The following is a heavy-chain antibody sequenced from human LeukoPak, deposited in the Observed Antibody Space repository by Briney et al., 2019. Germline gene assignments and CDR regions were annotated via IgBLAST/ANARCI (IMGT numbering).Heavy chain of an antibody. V-gene: IGHV4-34*01. Sequence: SETLSLTCAVYGGSFSGYYWSWIRQPPGKGLEWIGEINHSGSTNYNPSLKSRVTISVDTSKNQFSLKLSSVTAADTAVYYCARGFSLAVAGKTTGGAFDYWGQGTLVTVSS. J-gene: IGHJ4*02. CDR2: INHSGST. CDR1: GGSFSGYY. D-gene: IGHD6-19*01. CDR3: ARGFSLAVAGKTTGGAFDY.